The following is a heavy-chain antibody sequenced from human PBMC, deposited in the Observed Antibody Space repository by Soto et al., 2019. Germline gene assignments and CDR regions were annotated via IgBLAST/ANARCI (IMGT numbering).Heavy chain of an antibody. CDR2: VSASART. Sequence: QVQLQESGPGLVKPSETLSLTCTVSGDSISNVNWCWIRQHDGKGLESMGLVSASARTHYNPSLQSRVTMSLATAKNTFSLRLTSVAAADTAVYFCATGMGRYLDLWGRGTLVIVSS. CDR3: ATGMGRYLDL. CDR1: GDSISNVN. V-gene: IGHV4-4*07. D-gene: IGHD2-8*01. J-gene: IGHJ2*01.